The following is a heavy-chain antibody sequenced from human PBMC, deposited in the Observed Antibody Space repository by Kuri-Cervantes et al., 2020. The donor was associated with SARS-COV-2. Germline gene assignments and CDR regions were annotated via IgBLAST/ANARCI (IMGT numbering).Heavy chain of an antibody. CDR1: GGSISSYY. CDR2: IYTSGST. Sequence: GSLRLSCTVSGGSISSYYWSWIRQPAGKGLEWIGRIYTSGSTNYNPSLKSRVTMSVDTSKNQFSLKLSSVTAADTAVYYCARGVVRNKMIVVVFTGTEYYFDSWGQGTLVTVSS. CDR3: ARGVVRNKMIVVVFTGTEYYFDS. D-gene: IGHD3-22*01. V-gene: IGHV4-4*07. J-gene: IGHJ4*02.